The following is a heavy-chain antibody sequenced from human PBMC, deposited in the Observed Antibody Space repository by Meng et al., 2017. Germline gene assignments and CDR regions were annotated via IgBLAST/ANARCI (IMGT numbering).Heavy chain of an antibody. V-gene: IGHV4-34*01. CDR2: INEFGST. Sequence: QVQLRQGGAGLLRPPETLSLTFAVYGGSFSGYYWNWIRQPPGKGLEWIGEINEFGSTNYNPSLKSRVTILVDTSKNQFSLKLRSVTAADTAVYYCARQRGPDFWGQGSLVTVSS. D-gene: IGHD5-12*01. J-gene: IGHJ4*02. CDR3: ARQRGPDF. CDR1: GGSFSGYY.